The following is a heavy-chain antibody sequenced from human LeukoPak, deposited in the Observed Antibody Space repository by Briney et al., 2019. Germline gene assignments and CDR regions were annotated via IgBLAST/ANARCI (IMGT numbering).Heavy chain of an antibody. CDR2: INPNSGGT. Sequence: ASVKVSCKASGDTFTGYYMHWVRQAPGQGLEWMGWINPNSGGTNYAQKFQGWVTMTRDTSISTAYMELSRLRSDDTAVYYCARDFDSSWYYFDYWGQGTLVTVSS. J-gene: IGHJ4*02. CDR1: GDTFTGYY. D-gene: IGHD6-13*01. V-gene: IGHV1-2*04. CDR3: ARDFDSSWYYFDY.